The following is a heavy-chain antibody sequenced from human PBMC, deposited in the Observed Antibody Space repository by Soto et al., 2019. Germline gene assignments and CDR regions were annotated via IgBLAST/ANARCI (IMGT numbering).Heavy chain of an antibody. V-gene: IGHV1-8*02. J-gene: IGHJ5*02. Sequence: ASVKVSCKTSGYTLKTFAMSWVRQATGQGLEWMGWMNPGSGDTGYAQKFQGRVTMTRDISIATAYMELSSLRSDDTAIYYCARMATFGSLNWFDPWGQGTLVTVSS. CDR3: ARMATFGSLNWFDP. D-gene: IGHD3-16*01. CDR2: MNPGSGDT. CDR1: GYTLKTFA.